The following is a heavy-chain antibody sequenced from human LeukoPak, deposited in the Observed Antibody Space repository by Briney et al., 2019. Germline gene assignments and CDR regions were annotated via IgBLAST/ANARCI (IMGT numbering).Heavy chain of an antibody. CDR1: GGTFSSYS. V-gene: IGHV1-69*06. CDR2: IIPIFGTA. Sequence: SVKVSCKASGGTFSSYSISWVRQAPGQGLEWMGGIIPIFGTANYAQKFQGRVTITADKSTSTAYMELSSLRSEDTAVYYCASVLDTAMVSLYFDYWGQGTLVTVSS. CDR3: ASVLDTAMVSLYFDY. J-gene: IGHJ4*02. D-gene: IGHD5-18*01.